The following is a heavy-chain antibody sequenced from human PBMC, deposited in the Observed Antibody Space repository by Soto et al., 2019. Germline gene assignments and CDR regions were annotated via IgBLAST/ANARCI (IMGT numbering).Heavy chain of an antibody. CDR3: ARHFGDQMFYDY. J-gene: IGHJ4*02. V-gene: IGHV4-39*01. CDR2: LYYTGKT. Sequence: SETLSLTCTVSGGSVSSSVYWWGWIRQPPGKGPEWIGSLYYTGKTFYNPSLKSRVTISVHTSKNQISLKVKSVTAADTAVYYCARHFGDQMFYDYWGQGTLVTVSS. D-gene: IGHD3-10*01. CDR1: GGSVSSSVYW.